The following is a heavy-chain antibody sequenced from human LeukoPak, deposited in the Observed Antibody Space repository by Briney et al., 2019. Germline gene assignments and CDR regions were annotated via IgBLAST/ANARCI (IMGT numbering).Heavy chain of an antibody. CDR1: GGSISSSSYN. Sequence: SETLSLTCTVSGGSISSSSYNWGWIRQPSGKGLEWIGSINYSGSTYYNPSLKSRVTISVDSSKIQFSLKLSSVTAADTAVYYCARLTIAVAGKVLDYWGQGTLVTVSS. D-gene: IGHD6-19*01. J-gene: IGHJ4*02. CDR3: ARLTIAVAGKVLDY. V-gene: IGHV4-39*01. CDR2: INYSGST.